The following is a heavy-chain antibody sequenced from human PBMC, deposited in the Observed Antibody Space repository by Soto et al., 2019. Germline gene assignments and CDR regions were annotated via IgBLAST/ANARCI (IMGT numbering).Heavy chain of an antibody. CDR1: GDRVSLNTAA. CDR3: AHSSFPYYGMDV. V-gene: IGHV6-1*01. D-gene: IGHD6-6*01. CDR2: TYYRSKWYN. Sequence: PFKPLSITCAISGDRVSLNTAACNWIRPSPSRGLEWLGRTYYRSKWYNDYAVSVKSRITINPDTSKNQFSLQLNSVTPEDTAVYYCAHSSFPYYGMDVWCQGIT. J-gene: IGHJ6*02.